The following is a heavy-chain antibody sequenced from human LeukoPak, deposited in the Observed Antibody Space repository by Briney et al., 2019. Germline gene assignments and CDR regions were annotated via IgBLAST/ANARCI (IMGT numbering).Heavy chain of an antibody. CDR2: IYYSGST. CDR1: GGXISSYY. Sequence: SETLSLTCTVSGGXISSYYCGWIRQPPGKGLEWIGSIYYSGSTYNNPSLKSRVTISVDTSKNQFSLKLNSLTAADTAVYYCAREYGSGSYGPDYWGQGTLVTVSS. CDR3: AREYGSGSYGPDY. D-gene: IGHD3-10*01. J-gene: IGHJ4*02. V-gene: IGHV4-39*01.